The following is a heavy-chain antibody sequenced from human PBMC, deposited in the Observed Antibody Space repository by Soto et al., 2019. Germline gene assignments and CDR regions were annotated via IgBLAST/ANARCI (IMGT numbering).Heavy chain of an antibody. Sequence: QVQLVQSGAEVKKPGSSVKVSCKASGGTFSSYALSWVRQAPGQGLEWMGGIIPIFGTADYAQKFQGRVTITADDSTSTADMELSSLRSEDTAVYYCASHPVPYYYYGMDVWGQGTTVTVSS. V-gene: IGHV1-69*12. CDR1: GGTFSSYA. D-gene: IGHD2-2*01. J-gene: IGHJ6*02. CDR2: IIPIFGTA. CDR3: ASHPVPYYYYGMDV.